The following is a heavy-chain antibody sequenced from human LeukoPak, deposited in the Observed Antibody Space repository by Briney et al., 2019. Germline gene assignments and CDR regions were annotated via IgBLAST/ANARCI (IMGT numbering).Heavy chain of an antibody. CDR2: ISGSGGST. Sequence: GGSLRLSCAASGFTFSSYAMSWVRQAPGKGLEWVSAISGSGGSTYYADSVKGRFTISRDNSKNTLYLQMNSLRAEDTAVYYCARDEAAAGPYYYYYGMDVWGQGTTVTVSS. CDR3: ARDEAAAGPYYYYYGMDV. CDR1: GFTFSSYA. J-gene: IGHJ6*02. V-gene: IGHV3-23*01. D-gene: IGHD6-13*01.